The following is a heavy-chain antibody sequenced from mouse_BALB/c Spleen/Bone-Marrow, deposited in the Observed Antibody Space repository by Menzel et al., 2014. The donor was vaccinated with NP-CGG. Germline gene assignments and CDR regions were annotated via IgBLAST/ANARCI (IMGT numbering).Heavy chain of an antibody. V-gene: IGHV5-12-1*01. D-gene: IGHD2-2*01. CDR3: ARQRGYAYAMDY. CDR1: GFAFSGND. CDR2: ISSGGGST. Sequence: EVKLVESGGGLVKPGGSLKLSCAASGFAFSGNDMSWVRQTPEKRLEWVAYISSGGGSTYYPDTVKGRFTISRDNAKNTLYLQMNSLKSEDTAMYYCARQRGYAYAMDYGGQGTSVTVSS. J-gene: IGHJ4*01.